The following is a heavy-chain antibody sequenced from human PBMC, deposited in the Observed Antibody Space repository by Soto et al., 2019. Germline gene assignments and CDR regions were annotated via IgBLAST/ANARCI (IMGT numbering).Heavy chain of an antibody. CDR3: ASRRSWSGHFDI. J-gene: IGHJ3*02. V-gene: IGHV1-69*01. D-gene: IGHD3-3*01. CDR2: IIPIFGPA. CDR1: GGTFSSYA. Sequence: QVQLVQYGAEVKKPGSSVKVSCKASGGTFSSYAISWVRQAPGQGLEWMGGIIPIFGPANYAQKFQGRVTITADESTSTAYMELSSLRSEDTAVYYCASRRSWSGHFDIWGQGTMVTVSS.